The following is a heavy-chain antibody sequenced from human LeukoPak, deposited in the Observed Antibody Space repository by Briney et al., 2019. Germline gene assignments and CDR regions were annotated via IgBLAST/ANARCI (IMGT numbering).Heavy chain of an antibody. J-gene: IGHJ4*02. D-gene: IGHD3-16*01. CDR2: VSYTAIT. V-gene: IGHV4-31*03. CDR3: ARGNDYFDY. CDR1: GGAINSGHF. Sequence: KTSQTLSPTCPVSGGAINSGHFWNCIRQTPGSSLEYLWYVSYTAITIYNTSLMSRVYMSVDTSKKQFSRTRTSVTAADTATYYCARGNDYFDYWGQGSLVTVSS.